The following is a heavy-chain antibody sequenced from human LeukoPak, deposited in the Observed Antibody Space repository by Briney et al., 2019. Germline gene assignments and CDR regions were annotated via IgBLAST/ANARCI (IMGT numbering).Heavy chain of an antibody. J-gene: IGHJ4*02. CDR3: SWDNADDVGYYFFDY. Sequence: PGGSLRLSCAASGFTFNNYSMNWVRQAPGKGLEWVSSIRVDGVTTYYADSAKGGFTISRDTSQNTLYLQMNSSRAEDAAADYCSWDNADDVGYYFFDYWGQGKLVTVSS. D-gene: IGHD2-15*01. CDR1: GFTFNNYS. CDR2: IRVDGVTT. V-gene: IGHV3-23*01.